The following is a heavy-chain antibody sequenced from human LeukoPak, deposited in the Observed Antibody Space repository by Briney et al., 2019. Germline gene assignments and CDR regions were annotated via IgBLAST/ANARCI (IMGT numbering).Heavy chain of an antibody. J-gene: IGHJ4*02. CDR2: IYYSGST. D-gene: IGHD6-13*01. CDR3: ARTSPRYSSSWYLDY. CDR1: GGSISSGGYY. Sequence: SETLSLTCTVSGGSISSGGYYWSWIRQHPGKGLEWIGYIYYSGSTYYNPSLKSRVTISVDTSKNQFSLKLSSATAADTAVYYCARTSPRYSSSWYLDYWGQGTLVTVSS. V-gene: IGHV4-31*03.